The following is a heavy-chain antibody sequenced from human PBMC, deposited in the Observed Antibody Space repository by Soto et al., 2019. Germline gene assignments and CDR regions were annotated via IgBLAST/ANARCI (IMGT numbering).Heavy chain of an antibody. CDR2: ISSSSSYT. V-gene: IGHV3-11*06. D-gene: IGHD3-22*01. Sequence: VQLVESGGGLVKPGGSLRLSCAASGFTFSDYYMSWIRQAPGKGLEWVSYISSSSSYTNYADSVKGRFTISRDNAKNSLYLQMNSLRAEDTAVYYCASLYDSSGYRDYYFDYWGQGTLVTVSS. CDR3: ASLYDSSGYRDYYFDY. J-gene: IGHJ4*02. CDR1: GFTFSDYY.